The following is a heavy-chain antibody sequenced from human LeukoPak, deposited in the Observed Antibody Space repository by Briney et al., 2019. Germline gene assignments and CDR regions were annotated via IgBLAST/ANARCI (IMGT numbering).Heavy chain of an antibody. V-gene: IGHV3-48*04. D-gene: IGHD3-22*01. J-gene: IGHJ4*02. CDR3: VREGYYDSSGYLGVFDY. Sequence: GGSLRLSCAASGFTFSSYSMNWVRQAPGKGLEWVSYISSSGSTKSYADSVKGRFTISRDNAKNSVYLQMKSLRAEDTAVYYCVREGYYDSSGYLGVFDYWGQGTLVTVSS. CDR2: ISSSGSTK. CDR1: GFTFSSYS.